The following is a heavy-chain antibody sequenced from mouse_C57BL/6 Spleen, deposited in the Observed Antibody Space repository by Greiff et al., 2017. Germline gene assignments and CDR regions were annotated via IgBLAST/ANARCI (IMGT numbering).Heavy chain of an antibody. V-gene: IGHV5-17*01. D-gene: IGHD2-3*01. Sequence: EVKLMESGGGLVKPGGSLKLSCAASGFTFSDYGMHWVRQAPEKGLEWVAYISSGSSTIYYADTVKGRFTISRDNAKNTLFLQMTSLRAEDTAMYYCARPYDGFCDYWGQGTTLTVSS. CDR2: ISSGSSTI. J-gene: IGHJ2*01. CDR3: ARPYDGFCDY. CDR1: GFTFSDYG.